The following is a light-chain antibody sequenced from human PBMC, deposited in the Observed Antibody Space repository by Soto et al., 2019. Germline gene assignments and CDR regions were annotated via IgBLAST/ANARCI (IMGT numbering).Light chain of an antibody. J-gene: IGKJ2*01. CDR2: GTS. CDR3: QQYNKWPYT. CDR1: QSVGRN. V-gene: IGKV3-15*01. Sequence: EIVMTQSPVALSVSPGESAALSCRASQSVGRNFAWYQQRPGQAPRVLIYGTSTRATGVPARFSGSGSGTDFTLTISSQLSEDFAVYYCQQYNKWPYTFGQGTRLEIK.